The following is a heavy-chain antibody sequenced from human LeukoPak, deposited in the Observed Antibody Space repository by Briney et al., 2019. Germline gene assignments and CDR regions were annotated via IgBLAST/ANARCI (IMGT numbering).Heavy chain of an antibody. CDR2: ISAYNGNT. CDR1: GYTFTSYG. CDR3: ARDFNWNSHESSDP. J-gene: IGHJ5*02. V-gene: IGHV1-18*01. D-gene: IGHD1/OR15-1a*01. Sequence: ASVKASCKASGYTFTSYGISWVRQAPGQGLEWMGWISAYNGNTNYAQKLQGRVTMTTDTSTSTAYMELRSLRSDDTAVYYCARDFNWNSHESSDPWGQGTLVTVSS.